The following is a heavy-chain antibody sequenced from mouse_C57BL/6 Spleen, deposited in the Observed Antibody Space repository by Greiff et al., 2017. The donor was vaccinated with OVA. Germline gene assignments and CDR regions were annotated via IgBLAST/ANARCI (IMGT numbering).Heavy chain of an antibody. J-gene: IGHJ4*01. Sequence: DVQLVESGGGLVKPGGSLKLSCAASGFTFSSYTMSWVRQTPEKRLEWVATISGGGGNTYYPDSVKGRFTISRDNAKNTLYLQMSSLRSEDTALYYCARHLDYYGSSYDAMDYWGQGTSVTVSS. CDR1: GFTFSSYT. CDR2: ISGGGGNT. V-gene: IGHV5-9*01. CDR3: ARHLDYYGSSYDAMDY. D-gene: IGHD1-1*01.